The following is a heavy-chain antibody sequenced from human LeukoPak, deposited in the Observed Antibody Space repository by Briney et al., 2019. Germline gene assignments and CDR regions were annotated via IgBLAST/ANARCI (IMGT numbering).Heavy chain of an antibody. CDR3: ARGRRIAARLRFDP. D-gene: IGHD6-6*01. Sequence: SETLSLTCAVYGGSFSGYYWSWIRQPPGKGLEWIGEINHSGSTNYNPSLKSRVTISVDTSKNQFSLKLSSVTAADTAVYYCARGRRIAARLRFDPWGQGTLVTVSS. CDR1: GGSFSGYY. V-gene: IGHV4-34*01. CDR2: INHSGST. J-gene: IGHJ5*02.